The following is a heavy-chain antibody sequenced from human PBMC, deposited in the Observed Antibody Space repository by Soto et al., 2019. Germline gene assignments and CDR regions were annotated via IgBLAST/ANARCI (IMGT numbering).Heavy chain of an antibody. D-gene: IGHD3-16*01. CDR1: GFTFSSYG. CDR3: ARDLWGYYYYGMDV. CDR2: IWYDGSNK. J-gene: IGHJ6*02. V-gene: IGHV3-33*01. Sequence: QVQLVESGGGVVQPGRSLRLSCAASGFTFSSYGMHWVRQAPGKGLEWVAVIWYDGSNKYYADSVKGRFTISRDNSKNTLYLQMNRLRAEDTAVYYCARDLWGYYYYGMDVWCQGTTVTVSS.